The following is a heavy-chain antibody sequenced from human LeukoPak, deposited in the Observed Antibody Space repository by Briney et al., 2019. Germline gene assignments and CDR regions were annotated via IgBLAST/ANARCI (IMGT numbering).Heavy chain of an antibody. D-gene: IGHD3-10*01. J-gene: IGHJ5*02. CDR2: IIHSGGT. Sequence: SETLSLTCTVFGGSFSGYFWSWIRQPPGKGLEWIGEIIHSGGTNYNPSLKSRVTISVDTSKNHFSLNLSSVTAADTAVYYCARGQFSYGSGNNWFDPWGQGTLVTVS. CDR1: GGSFSGYF. CDR3: ARGQFSYGSGNNWFDP. V-gene: IGHV4-34*01.